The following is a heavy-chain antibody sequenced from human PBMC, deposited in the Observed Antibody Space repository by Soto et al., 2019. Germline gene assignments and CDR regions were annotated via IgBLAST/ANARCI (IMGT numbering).Heavy chain of an antibody. CDR2: INAGNGNT. Sequence: GASVKVSCKASGYTFTSYAMHWLRQSPGQRLEWMGWINAGNGNTKYSQKFQGRVTITRDTSASTAYMELSSLRSEDTAVYYCARSIPTVDWYFDLWGRGTLVTVSS. V-gene: IGHV1-3*01. CDR1: GYTFTSYA. D-gene: IGHD4-17*01. J-gene: IGHJ2*01. CDR3: ARSIPTVDWYFDL.